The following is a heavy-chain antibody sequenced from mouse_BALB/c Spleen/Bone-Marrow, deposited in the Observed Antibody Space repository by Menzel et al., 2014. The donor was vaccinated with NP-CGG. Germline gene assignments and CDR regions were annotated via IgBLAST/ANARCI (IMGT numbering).Heavy chain of an antibody. D-gene: IGHD1-2*01. CDR3: ARDYGYPAWFAY. V-gene: IGHV3-8*02. CDR2: ISYNGST. CDR1: GDSITSGY. J-gene: IGHJ3*01. Sequence: EVKLVESGPSLVKPSQTLSLTCSVTGDSITSGYWNWIRTFPGNKLEYMGYISYNGSTYYNPSLKSRISITRDTSKNQYYLQLNSVTTEDTATYYCARDYGYPAWFAYWGQGTLVTVSA.